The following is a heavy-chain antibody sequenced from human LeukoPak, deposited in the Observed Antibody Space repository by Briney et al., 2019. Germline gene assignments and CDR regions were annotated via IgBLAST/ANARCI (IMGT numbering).Heavy chain of an antibody. J-gene: IGHJ1*01. CDR3: ARGISEAVPGRYFQH. V-gene: IGHV1-2*02. Sequence: GASVRVSCTASGYSFTGYYIHWVRQAPGQGLEWMGWINPNSGGTNYAQNFQGRVTMTRDTSISTAYMELSRLRSDDTAVYFCARGISEAVPGRYFQHWGQGTLVTVSS. CDR1: GYSFTGYY. CDR2: INPNSGGT. D-gene: IGHD6-19*01.